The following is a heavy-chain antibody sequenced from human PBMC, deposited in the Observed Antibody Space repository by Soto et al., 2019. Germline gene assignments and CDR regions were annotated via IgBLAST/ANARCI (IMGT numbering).Heavy chain of an antibody. J-gene: IGHJ3*02. CDR2: ISSSGSTI. CDR3: AGHSSGWADAFDI. CDR1: GFTFSSYE. V-gene: IGHV3-48*03. D-gene: IGHD6-19*01. Sequence: EVQLVESGGGLVQPGGSLRLSCAASGFTFSSYEMNWVRQAPGKGLEWVSYISSSGSTIYYADSVKGRFTISRDNAKNSLYLQMNSLRAEDTAVYYCAGHSSGWADAFDIWGQGTMVTVSS.